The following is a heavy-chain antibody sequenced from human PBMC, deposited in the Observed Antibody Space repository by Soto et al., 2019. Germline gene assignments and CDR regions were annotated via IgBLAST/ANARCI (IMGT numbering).Heavy chain of an antibody. V-gene: IGHV1-58*01. J-gene: IGHJ1*01. Sequence: ASVKVSCKASGFTFTSAAVQWLRQARGQLLEWMGWIAAGSGATKYAQKFQERVTLIWDEPTSTSYMEMSSLRSEDTAVYYCAASHYGDGIGQDSWGQG. CDR1: GFTFTSAA. CDR3: AASHYGDGIGQDS. CDR2: IAAGSGAT. D-gene: IGHD4-17*01.